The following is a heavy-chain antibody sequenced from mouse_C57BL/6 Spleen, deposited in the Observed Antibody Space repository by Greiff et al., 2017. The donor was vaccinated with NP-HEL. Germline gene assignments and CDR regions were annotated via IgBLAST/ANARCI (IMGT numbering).Heavy chain of an antibody. J-gene: IGHJ4*01. CDR1: GFNIKNTY. CDR2: IDPANGNT. CDR3: ARSVYYGSNYHYYAMDY. V-gene: IGHV14-3*01. D-gene: IGHD1-1*01. Sequence: VQLQQSVAELVRPGASVKLSCTASGFNIKNTYMHWVKQRPEQGLEWIGRIDPANGNTKYAPKLQGKVTITADTSSNTAYLQLSSLTSEATAIYYCARSVYYGSNYHYYAMDYWGQGTSVTVSA.